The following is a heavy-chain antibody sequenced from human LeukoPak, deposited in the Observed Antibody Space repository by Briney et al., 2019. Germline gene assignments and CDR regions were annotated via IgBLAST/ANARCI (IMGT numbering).Heavy chain of an antibody. V-gene: IGHV3-30-3*01. Sequence: PGGSLRLSCAASGFTFSSYAMHWVRQAPGKGLEWVAVISYDGSNKYYADSVKGRFTISRDNSKNTLYLQMNSLRAEDTAVYYCARDQYSSSGGLSDYWGQGTLVTVSS. J-gene: IGHJ4*02. D-gene: IGHD6-6*01. CDR2: ISYDGSNK. CDR1: GFTFSSYA. CDR3: ARDQYSSSGGLSDY.